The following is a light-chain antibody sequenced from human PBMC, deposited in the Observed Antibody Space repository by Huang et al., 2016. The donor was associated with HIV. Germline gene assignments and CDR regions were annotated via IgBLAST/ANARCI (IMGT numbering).Light chain of an antibody. CDR3: QQFYENPQT. Sequence: DIVMTQSPDSLSVSPVERATIDCKSSQSLLYSLNNKKYLAWFQQKPGRPPKLLLYWATARESGIADRFSGSGSGTDFSLTINNVQAEDVSTYYCQQFYENPQTFGRG. V-gene: IGKV4-1*01. CDR1: QSLLYSLNNKKY. CDR2: WAT. J-gene: IGKJ5*01.